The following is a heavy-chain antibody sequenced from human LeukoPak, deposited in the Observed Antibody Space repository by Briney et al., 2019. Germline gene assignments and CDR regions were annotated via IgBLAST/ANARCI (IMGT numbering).Heavy chain of an antibody. J-gene: IGHJ4*02. D-gene: IGHD3-10*01. CDR2: ISGSGGST. CDR3: ARRIYYYFDY. CDR1: GFTFSSYA. Sequence: GGSLRLSCAASGFTFSSYAMSWVRQASGKGLEWVSAISGSGGSTYYADSVKGRFTISRDNSKNTLYLQMNSLRAEDTAVYYCARRIYYYFDYWGQGTLVTVSS. V-gene: IGHV3-23*01.